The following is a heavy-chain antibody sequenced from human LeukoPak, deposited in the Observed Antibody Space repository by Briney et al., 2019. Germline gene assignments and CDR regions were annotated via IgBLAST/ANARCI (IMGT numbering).Heavy chain of an antibody. D-gene: IGHD2-2*01. CDR2: ISYDGSNK. Sequence: GGSLRLSCSASGFTFSSYAMHWVRQAPGKGLEWVAFISYDGSNKYFADSVKGRFTISRDNSKNTLYLQMNGLRAEDTAVYYCAKDGCRITSCHVLVDPWGQGTLVTVSS. V-gene: IGHV3-30*18. J-gene: IGHJ5*02. CDR3: AKDGCRITSCHVLVDP. CDR1: GFTFSSYA.